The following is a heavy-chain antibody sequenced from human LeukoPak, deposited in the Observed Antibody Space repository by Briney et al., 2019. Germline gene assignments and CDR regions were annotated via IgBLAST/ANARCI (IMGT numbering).Heavy chain of an antibody. D-gene: IGHD2-21*01. Sequence: GGSLRLSCAASGFTFNNYALTWVRQTPGKGLECVSAISGDGVSPYYADSVRGRFTISRDNSKNTLYLQMNSLRAEDTAVYYCARDHRFYSLWGQGTLVTVSS. CDR3: ARDHRFYSL. V-gene: IGHV3-23*01. J-gene: IGHJ4*02. CDR2: ISGDGVSP. CDR1: GFTFNNYA.